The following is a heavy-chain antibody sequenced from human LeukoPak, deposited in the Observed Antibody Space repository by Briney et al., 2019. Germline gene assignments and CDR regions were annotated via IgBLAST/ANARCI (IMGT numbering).Heavy chain of an antibody. CDR3: AKRHSSSWYF. J-gene: IGHJ4*02. Sequence: GGSLGLSCAASGFTFDDYGMSWVRQAPGKGLEWVSSISTGSVHIHYADSLKGRFTISRDNAKNSLYLQMNSLRAEDTAVYYCAKRHSSSWYFWGQGTLVTVSS. CDR2: ISTGSVHI. V-gene: IGHV3-21*04. CDR1: GFTFDDYG. D-gene: IGHD6-13*01.